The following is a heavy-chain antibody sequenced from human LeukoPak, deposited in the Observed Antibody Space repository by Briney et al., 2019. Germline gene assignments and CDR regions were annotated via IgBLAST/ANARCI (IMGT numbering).Heavy chain of an antibody. CDR3: ANPDLDY. V-gene: IGHV3-30*02. J-gene: IGHJ4*02. CDR1: GFTFSSYG. Sequence: PGGSLRLSCVASGFTFSSYGMHWVRQAPGKGLEWVAFIRYDGSNKYYADSVRGRFTISRDNSKNTLYLQMNSLRAEDTAAYYCANPDLDYWGQGTLVTVSS. D-gene: IGHD1-14*01. CDR2: IRYDGSNK.